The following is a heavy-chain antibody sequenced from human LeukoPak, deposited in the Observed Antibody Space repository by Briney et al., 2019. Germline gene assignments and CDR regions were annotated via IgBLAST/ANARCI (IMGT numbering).Heavy chain of an antibody. Sequence: GSLRLSPGASGYTFCDYTPNRVRQGPGKGPEWISYISSGGSVMHYADSVKGRFTISRDNVENSLYLQMNSLRVEDTAVYYCTRDLEYWGQGVLVTVSS. V-gene: IGHV3-48*01. CDR1: GYTFCDYT. CDR3: TRDLEY. CDR2: ISSGGSVM. J-gene: IGHJ4*02.